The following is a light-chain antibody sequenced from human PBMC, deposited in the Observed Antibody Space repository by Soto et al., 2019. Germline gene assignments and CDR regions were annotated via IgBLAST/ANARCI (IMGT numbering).Light chain of an antibody. J-gene: IGLJ1*01. CDR3: SSYAGSNNLGV. CDR1: SSDVGAYIY. Sequence: QSVLTQPPSASGSPGQSVTISCTGTSSDVGAYIYVSWYQQHPGKAPKLMIYEVSKRPSGVPDRFSGSKSGNTASLTVSGLQAEDEADYYCSSYAGSNNLGVFGTGTKLTVL. CDR2: EVS. V-gene: IGLV2-8*01.